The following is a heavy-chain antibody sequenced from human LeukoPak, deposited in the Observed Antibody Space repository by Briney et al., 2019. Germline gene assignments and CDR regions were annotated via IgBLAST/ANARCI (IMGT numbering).Heavy chain of an antibody. V-gene: IGHV4-34*01. CDR1: GGSFSPYY. CDR2: INRSGST. CDR3: ARGGFYCGGDCYVDY. Sequence: SDTLSLTCAVYGGSFSPYYWSWIRQPPGKGLEWIGEINRSGSTNYNPSLKSRVTISVDTSKNQFSLRLSSVTAADTAVYYCARGGFYCGGDCYVDYWGQGTLVTVSA. D-gene: IGHD2-21*02. J-gene: IGHJ4*02.